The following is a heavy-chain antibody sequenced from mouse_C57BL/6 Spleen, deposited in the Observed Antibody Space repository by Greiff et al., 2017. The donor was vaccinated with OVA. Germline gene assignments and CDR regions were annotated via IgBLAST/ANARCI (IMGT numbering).Heavy chain of an antibody. CDR1: GYTFTSYW. CDR3: ARKLSYYYGSSYFDY. D-gene: IGHD1-1*01. CDR2: IDPSDSYT. V-gene: IGHV1-69*01. Sequence: QVQLKESGAELVMPGASVKLSCKASGYTFTSYWMHWVKQRPGQGLEWIGEIDPSDSYTNYNQKFKGKSTLTVDKSSSTAYMQLSSLTSEDSAVYYCARKLSYYYGSSYFDYWGQGTTLTVSS. J-gene: IGHJ2*01.